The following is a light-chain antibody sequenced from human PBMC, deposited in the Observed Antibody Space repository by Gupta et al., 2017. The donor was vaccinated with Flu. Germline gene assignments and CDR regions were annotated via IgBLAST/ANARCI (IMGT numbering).Light chain of an antibody. Sequence: SSCTGTNSDVGGYDFVYWYQHHPGKAPKLGSEEVTKRPSGVPDRFSAYKAGNTDSPTASGLQAEDEADDYCSSYEGRNDLGVFGGGTKLTVL. CDR3: SSYEGRNDLGV. V-gene: IGLV2-8*01. CDR1: NSDVGGYDF. J-gene: IGLJ3*02. CDR2: EVT.